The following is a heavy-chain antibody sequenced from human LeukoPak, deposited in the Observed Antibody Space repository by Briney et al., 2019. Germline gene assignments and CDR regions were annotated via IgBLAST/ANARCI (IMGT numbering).Heavy chain of an antibody. CDR2: IYPADSDI. CDR1: GYSINNYW. D-gene: IGHD2-15*01. J-gene: IGHJ5*02. CDR3: ARQEYCSGASCYTWFDP. V-gene: IGHV5-51*01. Sequence: GESLKISCKGSGYSINNYWIAWVRQMPGKGLEWMGVIYPADSDIRYSPSFQGQVTISADKSISTAYLQWNSLKASDTAMYYCARQEYCSGASCYTWFDPWGQGTLVTVSS.